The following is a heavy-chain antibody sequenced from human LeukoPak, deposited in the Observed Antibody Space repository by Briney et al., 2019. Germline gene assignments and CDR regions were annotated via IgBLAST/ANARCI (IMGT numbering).Heavy chain of an antibody. D-gene: IGHD6-19*01. Sequence: SETLSLTCTVSGGSISSYYWSWIRQPPGKRLEWIGYIYYSGSTNYNPSLKSRVTISVDTSKNQFSLKLSSVTAADTAVYYCARGGWTELDYWGQGTLVTVSS. CDR3: ARGGWTELDY. V-gene: IGHV4-59*01. CDR1: GGSISSYY. J-gene: IGHJ4*02. CDR2: IYYSGST.